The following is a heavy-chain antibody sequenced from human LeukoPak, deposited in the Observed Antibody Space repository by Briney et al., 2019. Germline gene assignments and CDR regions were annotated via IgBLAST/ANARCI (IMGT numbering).Heavy chain of an antibody. CDR2: ISDDGGIT. CDR1: GFTFSTYA. CDR3: AKKDRVFTTTPSFDY. J-gene: IGHJ4*02. Sequence: GGSLRLSCAASGFTFSTYAMSWVRQAPGKGLEWVSGISDDGGITYYIDSVKGRFTIPRDNSKTTLYRQMNSLRAENTAIYYGAKKDRVFTTTPSFDYWGQGSLVTVSS. D-gene: IGHD1-26*01. V-gene: IGHV3-23*01.